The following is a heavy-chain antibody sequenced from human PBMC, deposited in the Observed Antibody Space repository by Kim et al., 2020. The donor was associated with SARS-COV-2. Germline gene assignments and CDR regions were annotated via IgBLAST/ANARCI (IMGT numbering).Heavy chain of an antibody. D-gene: IGHD5-12*01. CDR3: ASTEMATHKDDY. CDR1: GYSFTSYW. CDR2: IDPSDSYT. V-gene: IGHV5-10-1*01. J-gene: IGHJ4*02. Sequence: GESLKISCKGSGYSFTSYWISWVRQMPGKGLEWMGRIDPSDSYTNYSPSFQGHVTISADKSISTAYLQWSSLKASDTAMYYCASTEMATHKDDYWGQGTLVTVSS.